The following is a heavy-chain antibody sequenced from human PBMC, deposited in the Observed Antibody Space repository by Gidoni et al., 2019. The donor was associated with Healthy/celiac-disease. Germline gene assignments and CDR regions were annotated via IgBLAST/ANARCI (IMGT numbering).Heavy chain of an antibody. V-gene: IGHV5-51*01. J-gene: IGHJ4*02. D-gene: IGHD3-22*01. CDR3: ARPSYYDSSGYYFFDY. Sequence: EVQLVQSGAEVKKPGESLKISCKGYGYSFTSYWIGWVRQMPGKGLEWLGIIYPGDSDTRYSPSFQGQVTISADKSISTAYLQWSSLKSSDTAMYYCARPSYYDSSGYYFFDYWGQGTLVTVSS. CDR2: IYPGDSDT. CDR1: GYSFTSYW.